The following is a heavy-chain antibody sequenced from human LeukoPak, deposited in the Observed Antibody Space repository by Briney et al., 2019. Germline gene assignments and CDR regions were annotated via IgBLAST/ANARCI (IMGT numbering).Heavy chain of an antibody. Sequence: PSETLSLTCTVSGGSISSYYWNWLRQPPGKGLEWVGYISYSGYTKYNPSLKSRVTISVDTSKNQFSLKLSSVTAADTAVYYCARGPGTSGLSYYFDSWGQGTLVTVSS. V-gene: IGHV4-59*01. D-gene: IGHD1-26*01. CDR1: GGSISSYY. J-gene: IGHJ4*02. CDR3: ARGPGTSGLSYYFDS. CDR2: ISYSGYT.